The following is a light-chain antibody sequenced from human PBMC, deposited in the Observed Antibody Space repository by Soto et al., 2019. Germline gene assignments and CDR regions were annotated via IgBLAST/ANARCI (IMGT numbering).Light chain of an antibody. CDR2: DVS. Sequence: QSALTQPRSVSGSPGQSVTISCTGTSSDVGGYDYVSWYQQHPDKASKLMIYDVSKRPSGVPDRFSGSKSGNAASLTISGLQAEDEADYYCYSYAGSSYVFGTATKLTVL. J-gene: IGLJ1*01. CDR3: YSYAGSSYV. V-gene: IGLV2-11*01. CDR1: SSDVGGYDY.